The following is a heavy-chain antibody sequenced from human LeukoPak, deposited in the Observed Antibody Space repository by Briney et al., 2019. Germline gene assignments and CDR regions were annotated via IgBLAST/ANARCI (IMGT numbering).Heavy chain of an antibody. CDR1: GFTFSGYA. Sequence: GGSLRLSCAASGFTFSGYAMSWVRQAPGKGLEWVSAISGSGGSTYYADSVKGRSTISRDNSKNTLYLQMNSLRAEDTAVYYCAKDPYSGSYCDYWGQGTLVTVSS. CDR2: ISGSGGST. J-gene: IGHJ4*02. D-gene: IGHD1-26*01. CDR3: AKDPYSGSYCDY. V-gene: IGHV3-23*01.